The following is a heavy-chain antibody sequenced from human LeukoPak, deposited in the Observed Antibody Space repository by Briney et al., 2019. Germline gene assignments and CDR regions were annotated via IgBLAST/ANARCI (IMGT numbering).Heavy chain of an antibody. Sequence: SETLSLTCTVSGGSVSSYYCSWIRQPPGKGLEWIGYIYYSGSTNYNPSLKSRVTISVDTSKNQFSLKLSSVTAADTAVYYCARSYSSSSGRGFDYWGQGTLVTVSS. CDR2: IYYSGST. CDR1: GGSVSSYY. J-gene: IGHJ4*02. D-gene: IGHD6-6*01. CDR3: ARSYSSSSGRGFDY. V-gene: IGHV4-59*02.